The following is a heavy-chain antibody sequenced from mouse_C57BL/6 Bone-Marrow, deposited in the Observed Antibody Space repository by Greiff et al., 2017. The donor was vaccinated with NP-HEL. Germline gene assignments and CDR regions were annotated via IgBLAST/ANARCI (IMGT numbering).Heavy chain of an antibody. V-gene: IGHV1-55*01. CDR3: ARSYYGSSFSYYFDY. Sequence: QVHVKQPGAELVKPGASVKMSCKASGYTFTSYWITWVKQRPGQGLEWIGDIYPGSGSTNYNEKFKSKATLTVDTSSSTAYMQLSSLTSEDSAVYYCARSYYGSSFSYYFDYWGQGTTLTVSS. CDR1: GYTFTSYW. CDR2: IYPGSGST. D-gene: IGHD1-1*01. J-gene: IGHJ2*01.